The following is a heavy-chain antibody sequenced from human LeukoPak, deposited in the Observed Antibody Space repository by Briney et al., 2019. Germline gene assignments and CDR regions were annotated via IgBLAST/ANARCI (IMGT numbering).Heavy chain of an antibody. J-gene: IGHJ4*02. D-gene: IGHD6-19*01. CDR2: INAGNGNT. CDR1: GYTFTSYA. V-gene: IGHV1-3*01. CDR3: ARDSVRGARYSSYLDY. Sequence: GASVKVSCEASGYTFTSYAMHWVRQAPGQRLEWMGWINAGNGNTKYSQKFQGRVAITRDTSASTAYMELSSLRSEDTAVYYCARDSVRGARYSSYLDYWSQGTLVTVSS.